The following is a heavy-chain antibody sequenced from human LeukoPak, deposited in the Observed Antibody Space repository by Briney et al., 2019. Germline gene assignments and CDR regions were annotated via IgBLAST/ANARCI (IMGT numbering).Heavy chain of an antibody. J-gene: IGHJ4*02. CDR2: INPNSGGT. CDR3: ARDQRRDYGDYGGIDY. D-gene: IGHD4-17*01. Sequence: ASVTVSCKASGYTFTGYYMHWVRQASGQGLEWMGWINPNSGGTNYAQKFQGRVTMTRDTSISTAYMELSRLRSDDTAVYYCARDQRRDYGDYGGIDYWGQGTLVTVSS. V-gene: IGHV1-2*02. CDR1: GYTFTGYY.